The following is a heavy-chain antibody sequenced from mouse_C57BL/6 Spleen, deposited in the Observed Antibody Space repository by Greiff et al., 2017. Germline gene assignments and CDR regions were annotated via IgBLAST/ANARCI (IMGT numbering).Heavy chain of an antibody. CDR3: ASTLITTVGYYAMDY. CDR2: INPNNGGT. D-gene: IGHD1-1*01. V-gene: IGHV1-18*01. CDR1: GYTFTDYN. J-gene: IGHJ4*01. Sequence: EVQGVESGPELVKPGASVKIPCKASGYTFTDYNMDWVKQSHGKSLEWIGDINPNNGGTIYNQKFKGKATLTVDKSSSTAYMELRSLTSEDTAVYYCASTLITTVGYYAMDYWGQGTSVTVSS.